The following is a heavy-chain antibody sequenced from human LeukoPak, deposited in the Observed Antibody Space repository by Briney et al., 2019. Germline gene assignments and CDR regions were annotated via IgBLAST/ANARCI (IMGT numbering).Heavy chain of an antibody. V-gene: IGHV3-23*01. D-gene: IGHD3-10*01. CDR1: GFTFSSYW. CDR3: ACYGSGSRNWFDP. CDR2: ISGSGGST. Sequence: GGSLRLSCAASGFTFSSYWMSWVRQAPGKGLEWVSAISGSGGSTYYADSVKGRFTISRDNSKNTLYLQMNSLRAEDTAVYYCACYGSGSRNWFDPWGQGTLVTVSS. J-gene: IGHJ5*02.